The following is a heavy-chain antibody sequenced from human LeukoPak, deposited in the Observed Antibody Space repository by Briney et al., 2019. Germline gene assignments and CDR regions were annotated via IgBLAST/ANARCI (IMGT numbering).Heavy chain of an antibody. J-gene: IGHJ3*02. CDR2: INYSGST. CDR3: ARRMAAADSFDI. Sequence: SETLSLTCTVSGGSISSNYWSWIRQPQGKGLEWIAYINYSGSTNYKSSLKSRVAISVDTSKNQFSLKLSSVTAADTAFYYCARRMAAADSFDIWGQGRMVTVSS. D-gene: IGHD6-13*01. V-gene: IGHV4-59*01. CDR1: GGSISSNY.